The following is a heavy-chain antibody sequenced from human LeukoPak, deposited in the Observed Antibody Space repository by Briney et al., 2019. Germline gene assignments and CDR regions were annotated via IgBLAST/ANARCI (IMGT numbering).Heavy chain of an antibody. CDR2: ISGSGGST. D-gene: IGHD6-19*01. J-gene: IGHJ4*02. CDR3: AKDQTEYSSRWYQGY. Sequence: GGSLRLSCAASGFTLSSYAMSWVRQAPGKGLEWVSGISGSGGSTYYADSVKGRFTISRDNDKNTVYLQMNSLRAEDTAVYYCAKDQTEYSSRWYQGYWGQGTLVTVSS. CDR1: GFTLSSYA. V-gene: IGHV3-23*01.